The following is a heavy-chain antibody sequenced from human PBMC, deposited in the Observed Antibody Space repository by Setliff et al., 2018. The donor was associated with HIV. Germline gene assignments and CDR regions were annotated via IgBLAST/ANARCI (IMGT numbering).Heavy chain of an antibody. Sequence: SVKVSCKASGGTFSSYAISWVRQAPGQGLEWMGGIIPIFGTANYAQKFQGRVTITTDESTSTAYMELSSLRSDDTAVYYCARDSSASRTPPLHWGQGTLVTVSS. CDR1: GGTFSSYA. J-gene: IGHJ4*02. D-gene: IGHD2-15*01. V-gene: IGHV1-69*05. CDR3: ARDSSASRTPPLH. CDR2: IIPIFGTA.